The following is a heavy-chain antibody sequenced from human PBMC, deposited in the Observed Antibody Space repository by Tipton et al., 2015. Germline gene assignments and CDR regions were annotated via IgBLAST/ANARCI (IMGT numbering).Heavy chain of an antibody. CDR2: ISAYNGNT. V-gene: IGHV1-18*04. J-gene: IGHJ4*02. CDR1: GYTFTSSG. Sequence: QLVQSGPEVKKPGASVKVSCKASGYTFTSSGISWVGQAPGKGLEGMGWISAYNGNTNYAQKLQGRVTMTTDTSTSTAYMELRSLRSDDTAVYYCARDSGVAVAGLEPDYWGQGTLVTVSS. D-gene: IGHD6-19*01. CDR3: ARDSGVAVAGLEPDY.